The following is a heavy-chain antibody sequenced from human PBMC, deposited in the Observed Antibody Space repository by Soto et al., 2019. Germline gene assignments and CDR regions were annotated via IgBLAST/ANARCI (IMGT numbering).Heavy chain of an antibody. D-gene: IGHD2-21*01. CDR1: GGSLIDYF. Sequence: PSETLSLTCVVSGGSLIDYFWSWIRQPPGMALEWIGEINHLGSINYNPSLKSRVTMSVDTSKNQFSLTLNSVTAADTATYYCARGGISHWAYFYYMDVWDRGTTVTVS. CDR2: INHLGSI. J-gene: IGHJ6*03. CDR3: ARGGISHWAYFYYMDV. V-gene: IGHV4-34*01.